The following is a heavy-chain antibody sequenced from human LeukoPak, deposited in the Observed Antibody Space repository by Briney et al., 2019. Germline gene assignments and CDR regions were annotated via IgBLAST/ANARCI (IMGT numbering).Heavy chain of an antibody. J-gene: IGHJ4*02. CDR2: INHSGST. CDR1: GGSFSGYY. D-gene: IGHD4-17*01. Sequence: NPSETLSLTCAVYGGSFSGYYWSWIRQPPGKGLEWIGEINHSGSTNYNPSLKSRVTISVDTSKNQFSLKLSSVTAADTAVYYCARSSWWYDYGTHFDYWGQGTLVTVSS. V-gene: IGHV4-34*01. CDR3: ARSSWWYDYGTHFDY.